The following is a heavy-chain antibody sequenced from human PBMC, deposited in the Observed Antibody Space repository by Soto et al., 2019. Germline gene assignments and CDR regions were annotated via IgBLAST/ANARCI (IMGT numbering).Heavy chain of an antibody. CDR1: GYTFTSYD. D-gene: IGHD2-15*01. Sequence: ASVKVSCKASGYTFTSYDINWVRQATGQGLEWMGWMNPNSGNTGYAQKFQGRVTMTRNTSISTAYMELSSLRSEDTAVYYCARGTYCSGGSCTAHYMDVWGKGTTVTVSS. CDR2: MNPNSGNT. V-gene: IGHV1-8*01. CDR3: ARGTYCSGGSCTAHYMDV. J-gene: IGHJ6*03.